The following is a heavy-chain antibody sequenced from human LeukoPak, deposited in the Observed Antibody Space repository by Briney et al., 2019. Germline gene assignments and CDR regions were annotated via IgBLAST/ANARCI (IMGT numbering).Heavy chain of an antibody. CDR3: ARSGGYYYYFDY. D-gene: IGHD3-22*01. CDR1: GGSISSYY. CDR2: IYYSGST. J-gene: IGHJ4*02. Sequence: SETLSLTCTVSGGSISSYYWSWIRQPPGKGLEWIGYIYYSGSTNYNPSLKSRVTISVDTSKNQFSLKLSSVTAADTAVYYCARSGGYYYYFDYWGQGAPVTVSS. V-gene: IGHV4-59*01.